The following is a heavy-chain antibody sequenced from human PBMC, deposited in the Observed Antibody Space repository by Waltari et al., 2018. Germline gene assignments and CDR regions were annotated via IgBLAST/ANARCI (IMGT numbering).Heavy chain of an antibody. J-gene: IGHJ5*02. CDR3: ARVSGPLLAHNWFDP. CDR2: IHPGDSNT. V-gene: IGHV5-51*01. CDR1: GYRFSDYW. Sequence: EAQLVQSGAEVKKPGESLKISCKGSGYRFSDYWIGWVRQMPGKGLEWMGIIHPGDSNTRYSPSFQGQVTMSADKSISTAYLQWSSLKASDTAIYYCARVSGPLLAHNWFDPWGQGTLVTVSS. D-gene: IGHD1-26*01.